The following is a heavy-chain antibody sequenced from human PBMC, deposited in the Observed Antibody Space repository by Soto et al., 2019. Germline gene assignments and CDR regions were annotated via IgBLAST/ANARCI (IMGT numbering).Heavy chain of an antibody. CDR3: ARDKKWAFDY. V-gene: IGHV3-48*02. CDR2: ISGSSKTI. Sequence: GGSLRLSCVASGFTFIGDSMNWVRQAPWKGLEWVSYISGSSKTIYYADSVKGRFTISRDNAKNSLYLQMNSLRDEDTAVYYCARDKKWAFDYWGQGALVTSP. J-gene: IGHJ4*02. D-gene: IGHD1-26*01. CDR1: GFTFIGDS.